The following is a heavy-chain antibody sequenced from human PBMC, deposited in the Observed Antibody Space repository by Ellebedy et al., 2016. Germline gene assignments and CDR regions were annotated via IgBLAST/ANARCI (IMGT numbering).Heavy chain of an antibody. V-gene: IGHV4-61*02. CDR3: VRDRGGGAFDV. CDR1: GVSVSSYGYY. J-gene: IGHJ3*01. Sequence: SETLSLXXTVSGVSVSSYGYYWTWIRQPAGKGLEWIGRVHTTGNTFYNPSLKSRLTLSVDTSKQQFSLSLASVTAADTALYYCVRDRGGGAFDVWGQGTVVSVSS. D-gene: IGHD3-10*01. CDR2: VHTTGNT.